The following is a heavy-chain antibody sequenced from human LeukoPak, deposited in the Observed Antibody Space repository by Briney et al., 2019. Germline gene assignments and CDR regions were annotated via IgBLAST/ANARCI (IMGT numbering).Heavy chain of an antibody. CDR3: AREFSDAFDI. CDR2: TYYRSKWYS. Sequence: SQTLSLTCAISGDSVFSNSAAWTWIRQPPSRGLEWLGRTYYRSKWYSDYAVSVKSRITINPDTSKNQFSLQLNSVTPGDTAVYYCAREFSDAFDIWGQGTMVTVSS. V-gene: IGHV6-1*01. J-gene: IGHJ3*02. CDR1: GDSVFSNSAA.